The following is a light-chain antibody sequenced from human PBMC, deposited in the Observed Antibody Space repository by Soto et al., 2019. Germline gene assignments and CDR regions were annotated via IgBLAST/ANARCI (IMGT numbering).Light chain of an antibody. CDR3: MQPLQTPWT. CDR1: QSLLHSSGYNY. Sequence: DIVMTQSPLSLRVTPGEPASISCRSSQSLLHSSGYNYLHWYLQKPGQSPQLLISLGSDRASGVPGRFSGSGSGTDFTLKITRVEAEDVGVYYCMQPLQTPWTFGQGTKVDIK. CDR2: LGS. V-gene: IGKV2-28*01. J-gene: IGKJ1*01.